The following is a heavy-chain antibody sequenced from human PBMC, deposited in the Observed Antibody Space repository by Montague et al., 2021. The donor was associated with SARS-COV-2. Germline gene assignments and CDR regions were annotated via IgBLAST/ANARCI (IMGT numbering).Heavy chain of an antibody. J-gene: IGHJ6*02. CDR2: TYYRSKWYN. CDR3: AREQQWLGAGYYYYGMDV. V-gene: IGHV6-1*01. CDR1: GDSVSNNSAA. D-gene: IGHD6-19*01. Sequence: CAISGDSVSNNSAAWNWIRQSPSRGLEWLGRTYYRSKWYNDYALXVKSRITINPDTSKNQFSLQLNSVTPEDTAVYYCAREQQWLGAGYYYYGMDVWGQGTTVTVSS.